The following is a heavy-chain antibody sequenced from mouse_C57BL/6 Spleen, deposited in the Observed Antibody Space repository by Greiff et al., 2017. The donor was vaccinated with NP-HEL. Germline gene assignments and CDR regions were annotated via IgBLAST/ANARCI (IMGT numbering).Heavy chain of an antibody. V-gene: IGHV1-22*01. CDR3: ARTYYYGSPDY. CDR2: INPNNGGT. J-gene: IGHJ2*01. CDR1: GYTFTDYN. D-gene: IGHD1-1*01. Sequence: EVQLQQSGPELVKPGASVKMSCKASGYTFTDYNMHWVKQSHGKSLEWIGYINPNNGGTSSNQKFKGKATLTVNKSSSTAYMELRSLTSEDSAVYYCARTYYYGSPDYWGKGTTLTVSS.